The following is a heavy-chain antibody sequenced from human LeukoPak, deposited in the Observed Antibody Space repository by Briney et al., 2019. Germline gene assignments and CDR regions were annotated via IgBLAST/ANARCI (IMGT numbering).Heavy chain of an antibody. CDR1: GFTFSSYA. V-gene: IGHV3-23*01. D-gene: IGHD1-7*01. Sequence: HPGGSLRLSCAASGFTFSSYAMSWVRQAPGKGLEWVSAISGSGGSTYYADSVKGRFTISRDNSKNTLYLQMNSLRAEDTAVYYCAKYALGNWNYALNWFDPWGQGTLVTVSS. CDR2: ISGSGGST. CDR3: AKYALGNWNYALNWFDP. J-gene: IGHJ5*02.